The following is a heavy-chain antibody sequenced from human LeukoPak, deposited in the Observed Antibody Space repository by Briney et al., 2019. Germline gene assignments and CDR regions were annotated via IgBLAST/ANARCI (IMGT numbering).Heavy chain of an antibody. CDR2: ISWNSGSI. D-gene: IGHD3-10*01. V-gene: IGHV3-9*01. Sequence: GGSLRLSCAASGFTFDDYAMHWVRQAPGKGLEWVSGISWNSGSIGYADSVKGRFTISRDNAKNSLYLQMNSLRGEDTALYYCAKGSRITMVRGENFDYWGQGTLVTVSS. J-gene: IGHJ4*02. CDR1: GFTFDDYA. CDR3: AKGSRITMVRGENFDY.